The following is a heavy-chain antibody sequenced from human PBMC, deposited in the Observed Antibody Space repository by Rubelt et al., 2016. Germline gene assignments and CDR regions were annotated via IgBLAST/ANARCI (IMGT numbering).Heavy chain of an antibody. J-gene: IGHJ4*02. CDR2: IIPIFGTA. CDR3: ARKSYGDTGYYFDY. CDR1: TFCSYA. V-gene: IGHV1-69*01. D-gene: IGHD4-17*01. Sequence: TFCSYATSWVRQAPGQGLEWMGGIIPIFGTANYAQKFQGRVTITADESTSTAYMERSSLRSEDTAVYYCARKSYGDTGYYFDYWGQGTLVTVSS.